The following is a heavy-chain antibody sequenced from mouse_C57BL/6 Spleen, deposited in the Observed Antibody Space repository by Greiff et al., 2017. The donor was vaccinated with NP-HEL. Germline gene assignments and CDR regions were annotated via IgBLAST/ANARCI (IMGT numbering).Heavy chain of an antibody. CDR3: ARATVVAPMDY. Sequence: QVQLQQPGAELVMPGASVKLSCKASGYTFTSYWMHWVKQRPGQGLVWIGEIDPSDSYTNYNQKFKGKSTLTVDKSSSTAYMQLSSLTSEDSAVYYCARATVVAPMDYWGQGTSVTVSS. V-gene: IGHV1-69*01. J-gene: IGHJ4*01. D-gene: IGHD1-1*01. CDR2: IDPSDSYT. CDR1: GYTFTSYW.